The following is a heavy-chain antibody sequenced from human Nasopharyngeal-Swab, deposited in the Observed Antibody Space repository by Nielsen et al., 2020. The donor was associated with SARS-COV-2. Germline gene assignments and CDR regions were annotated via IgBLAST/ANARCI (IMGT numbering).Heavy chain of an antibody. CDR3: ARMRWQQLPPDAFDI. D-gene: IGHD6-13*01. V-gene: IGHV1-69*13. Sequence: PVKVSCKASGGTFSSYAISWVRQAPGQGLEWMGGIIPIFGTANYAQKFQGRVTITADESTSTAYMELSSLRSENTAVYYCARMRWQQLPPDAFDIWGQGTMVTVSS. CDR1: GGTFSSYA. CDR2: IIPIFGTA. J-gene: IGHJ3*02.